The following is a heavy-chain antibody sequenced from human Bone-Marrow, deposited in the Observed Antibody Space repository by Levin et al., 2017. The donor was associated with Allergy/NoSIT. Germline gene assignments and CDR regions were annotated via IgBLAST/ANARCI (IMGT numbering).Heavy chain of an antibody. CDR1: GGSVSSGTYY. D-gene: IGHD3-3*01. CDR2: ISNSGST. Sequence: SQTLSLTCTVSGGSVSSGTYYWSWIRQPPGKGLEWIGYISNSGSTNYNSSLKSRVTISLDTSKNHFSLKLSSVTAADTAVYYCARGGNYDFWSDSPNWLPPWGQGTLVTVSS. J-gene: IGHJ5*02. V-gene: IGHV4-61*03. CDR3: ARGGNYDFWSDSPNWLPP.